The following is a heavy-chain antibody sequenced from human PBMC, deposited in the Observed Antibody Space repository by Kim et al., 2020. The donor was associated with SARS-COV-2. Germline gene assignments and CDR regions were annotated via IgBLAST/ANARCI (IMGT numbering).Heavy chain of an antibody. CDR3: ARNLLTGYSDY. V-gene: IGHV3-21*01. D-gene: IGHD7-27*01. J-gene: IGHJ4*02. CDR2: ISSSSNNI. CDR1: GFTFSRYT. Sequence: GGSLRLSCAASGFTFSRYTMKWGRQAPGKGLEWVSSISSSSNNIYDADSVKGLFIISRDNAKNSLYLQMNNLRAEDTAMYYCARNLLTGYSDYCGQGTLV.